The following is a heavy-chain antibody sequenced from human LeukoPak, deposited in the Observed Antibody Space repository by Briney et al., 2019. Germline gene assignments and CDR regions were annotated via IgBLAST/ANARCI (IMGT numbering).Heavy chain of an antibody. CDR3: ARSIAAAVYYFDY. CDR2: IYYSGST. Sequence: SETLSLTCTVSGGSISSYYRSWIRQPPGKGLEWIGYIYYSGSTNYNPSLKSRVTISVDTSKNQFSLKLSSVTAADTAMYYCARSIAAAVYYFDYWGQGTLVTVSS. D-gene: IGHD6-13*01. V-gene: IGHV4-59*08. J-gene: IGHJ4*02. CDR1: GGSISSYY.